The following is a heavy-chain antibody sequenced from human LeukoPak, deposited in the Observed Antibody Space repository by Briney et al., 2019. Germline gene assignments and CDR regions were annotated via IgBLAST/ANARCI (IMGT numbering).Heavy chain of an antibody. CDR2: INSDGSST. D-gene: IGHD1-26*01. V-gene: IGHV3-74*01. J-gene: IGHJ4*02. CDR1: GFTFTSYW. Sequence: GSLRLSCAASGFTFTSYWMHWVRQAPGKGVVLVSGINSDGSSTSYADSVKGRFTISRDNAKNTVYLQMNSLRAEDTAVYYCARDARGSRSRALDYWGQGTLVTVSS. CDR3: ARDARGSRSRALDY.